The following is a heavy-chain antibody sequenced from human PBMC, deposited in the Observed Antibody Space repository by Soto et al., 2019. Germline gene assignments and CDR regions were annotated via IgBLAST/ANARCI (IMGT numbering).Heavy chain of an antibody. Sequence: QVQLQESGPGLVRPSETLSLTCSVSGGSINTYYWTWIRQPPGKGLEFVGYIYYSGGTNYNPSLKSRVTMSIDTSKNQFSLKLTSVTAADTAVDYCVRDNGSGYYYDYWGQGSLVTVSS. CDR1: GGSINTYY. J-gene: IGHJ4*02. V-gene: IGHV4-59*01. CDR3: VRDNGSGYYYDY. D-gene: IGHD3-22*01. CDR2: IYYSGGT.